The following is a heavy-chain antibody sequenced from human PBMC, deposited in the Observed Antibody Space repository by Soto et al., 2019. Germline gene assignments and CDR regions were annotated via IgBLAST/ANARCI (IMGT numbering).Heavy chain of an antibody. J-gene: IGHJ4*02. D-gene: IGHD3-9*01. CDR3: ARQSYYDILTGYSTFDY. Sequence: PSETLSLTCTVSGGSISSYYWSWIRQPPGKGLEWIGYIYYSGSTNYNPPLKSRVTISVDTSKNQFSLKLSSVTAADTAVYYCARQSYYDILTGYSTFDYWGQGTLVTVSS. V-gene: IGHV4-59*08. CDR2: IYYSGST. CDR1: GGSISSYY.